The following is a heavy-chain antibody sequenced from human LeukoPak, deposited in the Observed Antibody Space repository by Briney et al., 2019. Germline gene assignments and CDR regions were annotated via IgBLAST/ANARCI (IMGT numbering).Heavy chain of an antibody. D-gene: IGHD3-10*01. Sequence: AGSLRLSCTAPGFTFSSYAIHWIRPAPGKGLEWVALVWHDGSNRYYSEAVKGRFTISRDNSKNTVYLQINSLRAEDTAVYYCARELFGSGSCPDYWGQGTRVTVSS. CDR3: ARELFGSGSCPDY. CDR2: VWHDGSNR. CDR1: GFTFSSYA. V-gene: IGHV3-33*01. J-gene: IGHJ4*02.